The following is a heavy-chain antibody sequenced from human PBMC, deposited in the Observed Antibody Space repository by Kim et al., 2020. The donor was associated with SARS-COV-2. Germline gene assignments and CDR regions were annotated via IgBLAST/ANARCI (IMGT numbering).Heavy chain of an antibody. V-gene: IGHV1-2*02. CDR1: GYTFTGYY. D-gene: IGHD6-13*01. Sequence: ASVKVSCKASGYTFTGYYMHWVRQAPGQGLEWMGWINPNSGGTNYAQKFQGRVTMTRDTSISTAYMELSRLRSDDTAVYYCARVSVSSSYYGMDVWGQGTTVTVSS. CDR2: INPNSGGT. J-gene: IGHJ6*02. CDR3: ARVSVSSSYYGMDV.